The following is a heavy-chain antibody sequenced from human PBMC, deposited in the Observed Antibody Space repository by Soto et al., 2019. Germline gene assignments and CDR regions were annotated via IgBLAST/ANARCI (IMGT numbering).Heavy chain of an antibody. Sequence: QVQLQESGPGLVKPSETLSLTCTVSGGSVTSGRYYWSWIRQSPGKGLEWIGYIYYSGSTNYNPSLKSRVTISVDTSKNQFSLKLSSVTAADTAVYYCARVRYYDSSGYFTIDYWGQGTLVTVSS. V-gene: IGHV4-61*01. CDR3: ARVRYYDSSGYFTIDY. J-gene: IGHJ4*02. CDR1: GGSVTSGRYY. CDR2: IYYSGST. D-gene: IGHD3-22*01.